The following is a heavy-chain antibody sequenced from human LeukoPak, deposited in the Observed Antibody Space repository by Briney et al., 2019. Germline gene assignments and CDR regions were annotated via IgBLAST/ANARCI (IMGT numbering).Heavy chain of an antibody. D-gene: IGHD5-12*01. J-gene: IGHJ5*02. CDR1: GCTFTGYY. Sequence: ASVKVSCKASGCTFTGYYMHWVRQAPGQGLEWMGRINPNSGGTNYAQKFQGRVTMTRDTSISTAYMELSRLRSDDTAVYYCARGGGYENWFDPWGQGTLVTVSS. CDR2: INPNSGGT. CDR3: ARGGGYENWFDP. V-gene: IGHV1-2*06.